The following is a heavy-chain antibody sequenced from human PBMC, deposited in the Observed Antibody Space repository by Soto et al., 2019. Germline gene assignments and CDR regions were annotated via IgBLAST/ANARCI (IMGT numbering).Heavy chain of an antibody. V-gene: IGHV5-51*01. D-gene: IGHD3-22*01. CDR2: IYPDDSDT. J-gene: IGHJ3*02. Sequence: GESLKISCKGSGYSFTTYWIGWVRQMPGKGLEWMGIIYPDDSDTRYSPSFQGQVTISADKSIRTAYLQWSSLKASDTAMYYCARLRTDMSSGHDAFDMWGLGTMVTVSS. CDR1: GYSFTTYW. CDR3: ARLRTDMSSGHDAFDM.